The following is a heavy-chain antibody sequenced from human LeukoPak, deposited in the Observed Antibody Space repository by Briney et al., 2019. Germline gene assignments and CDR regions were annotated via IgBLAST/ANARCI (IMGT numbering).Heavy chain of an antibody. Sequence: ASVKVSCKASGYTFTSYAMNWVRQAPGQGLEWMGIINPSGGSTSYAQKFQGRVTMTRDTSTSTVYMELSNLRSEDTAVYYCARAPIITMVRGVQRYYYYMDVWSKGTTVTISS. CDR1: GYTFTSYA. D-gene: IGHD3-10*01. CDR2: INPSGGST. CDR3: ARAPIITMVRGVQRYYYYMDV. J-gene: IGHJ6*03. V-gene: IGHV1-46*01.